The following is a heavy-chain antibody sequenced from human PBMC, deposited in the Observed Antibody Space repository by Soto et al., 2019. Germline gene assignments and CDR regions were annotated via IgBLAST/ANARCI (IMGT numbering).Heavy chain of an antibody. J-gene: IGHJ4*02. CDR3: AMLETDYSRFDF. V-gene: IGHV1-3*01. D-gene: IGHD3-9*01. CDR1: GYTFTRNA. Sequence: QVQLVQSGAEVKKPGASVKVSCKASGYTFTRNAIHWVRQAPGQRLEGIGKIDAGNGNTKYSQKFQDRVTITRDPSASAAYMELRTLRSEDTSIYCCAMLETDYSRFDFWGQGTLVTVSS. CDR2: IDAGNGNT.